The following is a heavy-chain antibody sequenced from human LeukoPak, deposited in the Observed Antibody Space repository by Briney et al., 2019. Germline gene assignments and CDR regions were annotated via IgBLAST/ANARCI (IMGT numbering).Heavy chain of an antibody. CDR2: IYYSGST. CDR1: GGSVSSGSYY. V-gene: IGHV4-31*11. D-gene: IGHD5-18*01. Sequence: SETLSLTCAVSGGSVSSGSYYWSWIRQRPGKGLEWIGCIYYSGSTYYNPSLKSRVTISVDTSKNHFSLELSSVTAADTAVYYCARKGYSYGSHFDYWGQGTLVTVSS. CDR3: ARKGYSYGSHFDY. J-gene: IGHJ4*02.